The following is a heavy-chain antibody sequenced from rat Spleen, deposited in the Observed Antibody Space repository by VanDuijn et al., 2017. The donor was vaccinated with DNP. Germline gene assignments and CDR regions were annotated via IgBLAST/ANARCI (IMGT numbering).Heavy chain of an antibody. CDR3: ATRGYGSPYYFDY. D-gene: IGHD1-3*01. CDR2: ISTSGGST. Sequence: EVQLVESGGGLVQPGRSLKLSCAASGFTFSSYWMYWIRQAPGKGLEWVASISTSGGSTYYPDSVKGRFTISRDNVKNTLYLQMDSLRSEDTATYYCATRGYGSPYYFDYWGQGVMVTVSS. CDR1: GFTFSSYW. J-gene: IGHJ2*01. V-gene: IGHV5S23*01.